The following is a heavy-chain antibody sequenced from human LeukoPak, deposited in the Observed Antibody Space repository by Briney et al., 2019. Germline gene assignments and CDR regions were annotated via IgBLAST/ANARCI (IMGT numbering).Heavy chain of an antibody. CDR3: ARDHYYGSGSYYNESDY. V-gene: IGHV4-39*07. D-gene: IGHD3-10*01. CDR1: GFTLSNHW. Sequence: PEGSLRLSCAASGFTLSNHWMIWVRQPPGKGLEWIGSIYYSGSTYYNPSLKSRVTISVDTSKNQFSLKLSSVTAADTAVYYCARDHYYGSGSYYNESDYWGQGTLVTVSS. J-gene: IGHJ4*02. CDR2: IYYSGST.